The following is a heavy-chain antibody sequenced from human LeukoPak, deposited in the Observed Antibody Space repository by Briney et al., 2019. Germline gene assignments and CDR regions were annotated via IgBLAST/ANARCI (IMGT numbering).Heavy chain of an antibody. V-gene: IGHV3-7*01. Sequence: GGSLRLSCAASGFTFNYYWMSWVRQPPGKGLEWVANIKKDGSEKRYVDSMKGRFTISRDNANNSLYLHMNSLRVEDTAIYYCARNQKGASDAFYVWGLGTMVTVSS. CDR3: ARNQKGASDAFYV. J-gene: IGHJ3*01. CDR1: GFTFNYYW. CDR2: IKKDGSEK.